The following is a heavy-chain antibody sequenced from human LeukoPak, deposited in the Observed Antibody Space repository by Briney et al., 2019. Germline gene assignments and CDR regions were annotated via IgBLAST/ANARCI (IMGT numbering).Heavy chain of an antibody. CDR2: VYSSGDT. CDR3: ARDKVANDY. J-gene: IGHJ4*02. V-gene: IGHV4-4*07. Sequence: SETLSLTCSVSGSFLSNHHWSWIRQPAGKGREWIGRVYSSGDTTYNPSLKSRVTISVDKSKSQFFLRLTSVIAADTAVYYCARDKVANDYWGQGTLVTVAS. CDR1: GSFLSNHH. D-gene: IGHD5-12*01.